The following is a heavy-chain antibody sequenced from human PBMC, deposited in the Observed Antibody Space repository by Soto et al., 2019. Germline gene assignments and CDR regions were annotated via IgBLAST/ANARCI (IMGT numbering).Heavy chain of an antibody. D-gene: IGHD5-18*01. CDR3: ARVIRGYSFGPYDY. Sequence: SVEVSLKASGGTFLNYAINWVRQAPGQGLEWMGGIIPISVTSSYAQKFQGRVTITADTSTSTAYMELSSLRSEDSAVYYCARVIRGYSFGPYDYWGQGTLVTVSS. CDR2: IIPISVTS. CDR1: GGTFLNYA. J-gene: IGHJ4*02. V-gene: IGHV1-69*06.